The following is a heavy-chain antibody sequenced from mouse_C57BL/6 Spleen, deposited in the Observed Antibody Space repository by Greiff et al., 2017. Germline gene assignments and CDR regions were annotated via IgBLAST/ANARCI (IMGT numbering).Heavy chain of an antibody. CDR1: GFTFSDYG. Sequence: VQLKESGGGLVKPGGSLKLSCAASGFTFSDYGMHWVRQAPEKGLEWVAYISSGSSTIYYADTVKGRFTISRDNAKNTLFLQMTSLRSEDTAMYYCARRLGVYFDYWGQGTTLTVSS. V-gene: IGHV5-17*01. CDR2: ISSGSSTI. J-gene: IGHJ2*01. CDR3: ARRLGVYFDY. D-gene: IGHD4-1*01.